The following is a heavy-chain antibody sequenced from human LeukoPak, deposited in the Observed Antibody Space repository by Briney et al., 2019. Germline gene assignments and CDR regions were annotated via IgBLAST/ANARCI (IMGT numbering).Heavy chain of an antibody. V-gene: IGHV3-7*01. CDR1: GFTFSSYW. Sequence: GGSLRLSCAASGFTFSSYWMSWVRQAPGKGLEWVANIKQDGSEKYYVDSVKGRFTISTDNAKNSLCLQMNSLRAEDTAVYYCARDSTFDWSSFDYWGQGTLVTVSS. J-gene: IGHJ4*02. CDR2: IKQDGSEK. D-gene: IGHD3-9*01. CDR3: ARDSTFDWSSFDY.